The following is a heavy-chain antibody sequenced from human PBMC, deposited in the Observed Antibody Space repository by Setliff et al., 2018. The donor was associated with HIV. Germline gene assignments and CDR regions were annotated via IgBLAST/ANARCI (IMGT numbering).Heavy chain of an antibody. CDR1: GYSFTTYW. Sequence: PGESLKTSCKTSGYSFTTYWIGWVRQMPGKGLEWMAILYPGDSDTRYSPSFQSQVTVSADKSIGTAYLQWNSLKASDTALYFCARAPNSPYYSNVWYADHWGQGTLVTVSS. V-gene: IGHV5-51*01. CDR2: LYPGDSDT. J-gene: IGHJ5*02. D-gene: IGHD3-22*01. CDR3: ARAPNSPYYSNVWYADH.